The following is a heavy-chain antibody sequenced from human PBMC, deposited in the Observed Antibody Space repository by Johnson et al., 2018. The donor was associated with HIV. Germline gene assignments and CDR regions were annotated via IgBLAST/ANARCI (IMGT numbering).Heavy chain of an antibody. D-gene: IGHD3-22*01. V-gene: IGHV3-30*03. CDR1: GFTFSSYG. CDR3: ARDYYDSGDQWAQVAFDV. J-gene: IGHJ3*01. CDR2: ISYDGSNK. Sequence: VQLLESGGGVVQPGRSLRLSCAASGFTFSSYGMHWVRQAPGKGLDWVAVISYDGSNKYYADSVKGRFTISRDNSKNSLYLQMNSLRAEDTAVYYCARDYYDSGDQWAQVAFDVWGQGIMVTVSS.